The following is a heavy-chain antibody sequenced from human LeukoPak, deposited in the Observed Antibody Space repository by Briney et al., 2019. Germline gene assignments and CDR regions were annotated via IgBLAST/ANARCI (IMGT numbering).Heavy chain of an antibody. Sequence: SETLSLTCTVSGVSISSYYWSWIRQPAGEGLEWIGRISTSGSTNFNPSLKSRVTMSVDTYKNHFSLNLSSVTAADTAVYYCARDFDYWGQGTLVTVSS. CDR3: ARDFDY. CDR1: GVSISSYY. J-gene: IGHJ4*02. CDR2: ISTSGST. V-gene: IGHV4-4*07.